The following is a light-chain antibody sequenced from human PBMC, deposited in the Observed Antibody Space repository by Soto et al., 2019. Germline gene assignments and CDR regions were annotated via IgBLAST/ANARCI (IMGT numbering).Light chain of an antibody. CDR2: SNN. J-gene: IGLJ1*01. V-gene: IGLV1-44*01. Sequence: QSVLTQPPSASGTPGQRVTISCSGSSSNIGSNTVNWYQQLPGTAPKLLIYSNNQRPSGVPDRFSGSKSGTSASLAISGLQSEDEAYYYCAAWDDSRKGGFGTGTKLTVL. CDR1: SSNIGSNT. CDR3: AAWDDSRKGG.